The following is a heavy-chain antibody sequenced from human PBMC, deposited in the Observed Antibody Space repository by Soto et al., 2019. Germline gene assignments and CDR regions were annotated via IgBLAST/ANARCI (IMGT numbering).Heavy chain of an antibody. J-gene: IGHJ4*02. CDR3: AKVPAALVLGPAAAN. Sequence: GGSLRLSCAASGFTFSSYAMSWVRQAPGKGLEWVSGISGSGGSTYYADSVKGRFTISRDNSRNTLYLQMNSLRAEDTAVYYCAKVPAALVLGPAAANWGQGTLVTVSS. CDR1: GFTFSSYA. D-gene: IGHD2-2*01. CDR2: ISGSGGST. V-gene: IGHV3-23*01.